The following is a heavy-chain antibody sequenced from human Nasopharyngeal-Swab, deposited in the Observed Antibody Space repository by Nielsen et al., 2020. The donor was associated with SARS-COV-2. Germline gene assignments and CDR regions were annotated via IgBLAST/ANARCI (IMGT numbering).Heavy chain of an antibody. V-gene: IGHV2-5*02. CDR3: AHITRGLERDTIFGVPLASLSYYYMDV. D-gene: IGHD3-3*01. CDR2: IYWDDDQ. J-gene: IGHJ6*03. CDR1: GFSLTTSGVG. Sequence: SGPTLVKPTQTLTLTCTFSGFSLTTSGVGVAWIRQPPGKALEWLALIYWDDDQRYNPSLKSRLTITKGTSTDQVVLTLTNMDPVDPGTYYCAHITRGLERDTIFGVPLASLSYYYMDVWGKGTTVTVS.